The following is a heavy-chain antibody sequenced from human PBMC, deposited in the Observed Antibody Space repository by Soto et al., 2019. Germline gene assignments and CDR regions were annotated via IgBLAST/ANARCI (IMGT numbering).Heavy chain of an antibody. J-gene: IGHJ4*02. CDR3: AREIWDRSFLSLDY. Sequence: GGSLRLSCAASGFTFSSYWMSWVRQAPGKGLEWVANIKQDVSEKYYVDSVKGRFTISRDNAKNSLYLQMNSLRAEDTAVYYWAREIWDRSFLSLDYGGQGPPATAPS. V-gene: IGHV3-7*03. D-gene: IGHD3-22*01. CDR2: IKQDVSEK. CDR1: GFTFSSYW.